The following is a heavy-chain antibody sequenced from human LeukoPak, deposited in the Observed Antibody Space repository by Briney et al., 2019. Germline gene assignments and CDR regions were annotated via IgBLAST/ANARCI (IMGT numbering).Heavy chain of an antibody. CDR1: GFTFSSYS. J-gene: IGHJ4*02. V-gene: IGHV3-48*01. D-gene: IGHD2-2*01. Sequence: GGSLRLSCAASGFTFSSYSMNWVRQAPGKGLEWVSYISSSSSTIYYADSVKGRFTVSRDNAKNSLYLHMNSLRADDTAVYYCARDGGSTSSDYWGQGTLVTVSS. CDR2: ISSSSSTI. CDR3: ARDGGSTSSDY.